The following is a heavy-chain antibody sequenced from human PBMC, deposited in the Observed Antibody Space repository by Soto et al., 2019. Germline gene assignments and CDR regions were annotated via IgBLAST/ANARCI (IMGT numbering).Heavy chain of an antibody. D-gene: IGHD6-13*01. CDR2: ISAGGGDT. Sequence: QVQLVESGGDLVKPGGSLRLSCAASGLTFSDYYMTWIRQAPGKGLEWVSHISAGGGDTKYADSVKGRFTVSRDNARNSLYLQMNSLRAENTAVYYCARGGRGTSWYWYYWGQGTLVTVSS. CDR3: ARGGRGTSWYWYY. J-gene: IGHJ4*02. V-gene: IGHV3-11*06. CDR1: GLTFSDYY.